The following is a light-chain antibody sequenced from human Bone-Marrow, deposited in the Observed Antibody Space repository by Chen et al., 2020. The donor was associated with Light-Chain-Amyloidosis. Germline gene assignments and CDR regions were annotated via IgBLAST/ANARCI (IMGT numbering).Light chain of an antibody. J-gene: IGLJ1*01. CDR2: AVS. V-gene: IGLV2-14*01. Sequence: QSALTQPAPVSGSPGQSITISCTGTSGDVGTYNYLSWYPQHPGKAPKVMIYAVSNRPSGVSTRFSGSKSGNTASLTISGLQAEDEADYYCSSFTSSSSYVFGPGTKVTVL. CDR3: SSFTSSSSYV. CDR1: SGDVGTYNY.